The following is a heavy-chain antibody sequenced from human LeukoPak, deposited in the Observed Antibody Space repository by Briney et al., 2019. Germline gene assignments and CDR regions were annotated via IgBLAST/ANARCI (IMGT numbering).Heavy chain of an antibody. D-gene: IGHD3-16*01. Sequence: GGSLRLSCAASGFTFSDYHMSWIRQAPGKGLEWVSYISSSSSYTNYADSVKGRFTISRDNAKNSLYLQMNSLKAEDTAVYYCARDRTWGYFDYWGQGTLVTASS. V-gene: IGHV3-11*05. CDR2: ISSSSSYT. J-gene: IGHJ4*02. CDR1: GFTFSDYH. CDR3: ARDRTWGYFDY.